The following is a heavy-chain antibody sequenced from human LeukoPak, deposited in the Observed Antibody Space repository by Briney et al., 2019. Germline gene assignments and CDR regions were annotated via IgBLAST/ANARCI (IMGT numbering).Heavy chain of an antibody. D-gene: IGHD3-9*01. Sequence: ASVKVSCKASGYTFTSYGISWVRQAPGQGLEWMGWISAYNGNTNYAQKLQGRVTMTTDTSTSTAYMEPRSLRSDDTAVYYCARDPDYDILTGYRAFDYWGQGTLVTVSS. CDR1: GYTFTSYG. CDR3: ARDPDYDILTGYRAFDY. V-gene: IGHV1-18*01. CDR2: ISAYNGNT. J-gene: IGHJ4*02.